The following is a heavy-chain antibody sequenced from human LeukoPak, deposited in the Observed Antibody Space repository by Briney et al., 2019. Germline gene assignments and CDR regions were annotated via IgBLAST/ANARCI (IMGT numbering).Heavy chain of an antibody. V-gene: IGHV4-39*07. CDR3: AKSSGYGLVDI. Sequence: SETLSLTCTVSGGSISSSSYYWGWIRQPPGKGLEWIGSIYYSGSTYYNPSLKSRVTISVDTSKNQFSLKLSSVTAADTAVYYCAKSSGYGLVDIWGQGTMVTVSS. D-gene: IGHD3-22*01. CDR2: IYYSGST. J-gene: IGHJ3*02. CDR1: GGSISSSSYY.